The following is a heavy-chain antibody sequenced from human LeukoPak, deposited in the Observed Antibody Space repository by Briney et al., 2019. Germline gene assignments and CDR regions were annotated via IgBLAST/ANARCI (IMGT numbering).Heavy chain of an antibody. CDR3: ATHQQRLVRNFDY. J-gene: IGHJ4*02. CDR2: FDPEDGET. Sequence: ASVKVSCKFTRHTLTQISIYSLRQAPGKGREWMGGFDPEDGETIYAQKFQGRVTMSEDISTDTAYMELISLRSEDTAVYYCATHQQRLVRNFDYWGQGTLVTVSS. D-gene: IGHD6-13*01. V-gene: IGHV1-24*01. CDR1: RHTLTQIS.